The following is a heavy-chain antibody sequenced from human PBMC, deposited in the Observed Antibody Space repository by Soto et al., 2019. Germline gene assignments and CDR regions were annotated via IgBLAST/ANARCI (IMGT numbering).Heavy chain of an antibody. Sequence: QVTLTESGPVLVKPTETLTLTCTVSGFSLSKARMGVSWIRQPPGKALEWLAHIFWNDERSYNTSLKSRLTISRDTSKSQVVLTMTNVDPVDTGTYFCARALREGLPIYYFDSWGQGTLVTVSS. D-gene: IGHD1-26*01. V-gene: IGHV2-26*01. J-gene: IGHJ4*02. CDR3: ARALREGLPIYYFDS. CDR1: GFSLSKARMG. CDR2: IFWNDER.